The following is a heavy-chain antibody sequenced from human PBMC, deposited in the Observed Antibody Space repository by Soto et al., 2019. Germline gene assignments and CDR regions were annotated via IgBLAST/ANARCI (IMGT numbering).Heavy chain of an antibody. J-gene: IGHJ4*02. CDR1: GDTFTDYY. CDR2: VNPSGGHT. D-gene: IGHD2-21*02. V-gene: IGHV1-46*01. CDR3: ARGGHVVVVPAALDY. Sequence: QVQLVQSGAEVKKPGASVKVSCKASGDTFTDYYIHWVRQAPGQGLEWMGTVNPSGGHTTYAQHFLVRMSMTRDTSTSTLYMDLTTLTSEDTAVYYCARGGHVVVVPAALDYWGQGTLVTVSS.